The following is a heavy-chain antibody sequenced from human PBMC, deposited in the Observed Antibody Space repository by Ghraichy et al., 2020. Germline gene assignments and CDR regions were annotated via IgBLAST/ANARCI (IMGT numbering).Heavy chain of an antibody. J-gene: IGHJ5*02. Sequence: GGSLRLSCAASGFTFSSYSMNWVRQAPGKELEWVSYISSSSSTIYYADSVKGRFTISRDNAKNSLYLQMNSLGDEDTAVYYCARESSTGFNGNWFDPWGQGTLVTVSS. CDR3: ARESSTGFNGNWFDP. CDR2: ISSSSSTI. V-gene: IGHV3-48*02. D-gene: IGHD1-1*01. CDR1: GFTFSSYS.